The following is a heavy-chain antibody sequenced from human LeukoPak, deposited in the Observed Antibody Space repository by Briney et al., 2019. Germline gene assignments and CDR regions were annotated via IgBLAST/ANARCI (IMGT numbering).Heavy chain of an antibody. J-gene: IGHJ4*02. D-gene: IGHD1-14*01. CDR2: IYYSGST. CDR1: GGSISSYY. V-gene: IGHV4-59*08. Sequence: SETLSLTCTVSGGSISSYYWSWIRQPPGKGLEWIGYIYYSGSTNYNPSLKSRVTISVDTSRNQFSLKLSSVTAADTAVYYCARHNREDPFDYWGQGTLVTVSS. CDR3: ARHNREDPFDY.